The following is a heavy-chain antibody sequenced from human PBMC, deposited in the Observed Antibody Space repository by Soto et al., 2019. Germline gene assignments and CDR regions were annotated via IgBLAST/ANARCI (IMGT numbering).Heavy chain of an antibody. CDR3: ASQPGAAAGKTHYYYYGMDV. CDR1: GGSISSSNW. D-gene: IGHD6-13*01. CDR2: IYHSGST. J-gene: IGHJ6*02. Sequence: NPSETLSLTCAVSGGSISSSNWWSWVRQPPGKGPEWIGEIYHSGSTNYNPSLKSRVTISVDKSKNQFSLKLSSVTAADTAVYYCASQPGAAAGKTHYYYYGMDVWGQGTTVTVSS. V-gene: IGHV4-4*02.